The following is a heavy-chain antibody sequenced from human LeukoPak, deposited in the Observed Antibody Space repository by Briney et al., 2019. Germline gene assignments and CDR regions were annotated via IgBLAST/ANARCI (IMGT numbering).Heavy chain of an antibody. Sequence: GTSVKVSCRASGYTFTSYYMHWVRQAPGQGLEWMGIINPSGGTTIYAQRLQGRVTMTRDTSTSTVYMELSSLGSEDTAVYYCARESRVRGVGAFDIWGQGTMVTVSS. CDR3: ARESRVRGVGAFDI. J-gene: IGHJ3*02. CDR2: INPSGGTT. CDR1: GYTFTSYY. D-gene: IGHD3-10*01. V-gene: IGHV1-46*04.